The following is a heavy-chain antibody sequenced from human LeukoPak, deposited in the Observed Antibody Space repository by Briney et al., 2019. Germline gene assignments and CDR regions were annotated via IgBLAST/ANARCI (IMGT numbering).Heavy chain of an antibody. CDR1: GMSLTDFQ. Sequence: KSSETLSLTCIVYGMSLTDFQWGWIRQSPGKGLEWIGEINASGRTNYNPSLKTSVFISRDTSKRQFSLSLTPVTAADTALYYCARGDWGGYFDYWGQGIQVTVS. V-gene: IGHV4-34*01. CDR2: INASGRT. CDR3: ARGDWGGYFDY. D-gene: IGHD3-16*01. J-gene: IGHJ4*02.